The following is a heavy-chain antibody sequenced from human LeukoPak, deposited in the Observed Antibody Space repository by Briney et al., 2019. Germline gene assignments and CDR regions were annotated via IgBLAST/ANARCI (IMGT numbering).Heavy chain of an antibody. V-gene: IGHV1-69*13. Sequence: SVKVSCKASGGTFISYAISWVRQAPGQGLEWMGGIIPIFGTANYAQKFQGRVTITADESTSTAYMELSSLRSEDTAVYYCARGEEWSLNLGLNWGQGTMVTVSS. CDR2: IIPIFGTA. CDR1: GGTFISYA. D-gene: IGHD3-3*01. J-gene: IGHJ3*01. CDR3: ARGEEWSLNLGLN.